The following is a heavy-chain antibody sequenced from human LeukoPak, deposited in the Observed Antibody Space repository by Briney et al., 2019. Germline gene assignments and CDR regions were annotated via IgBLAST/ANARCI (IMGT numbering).Heavy chain of an antibody. CDR1: GGTFGSYA. Sequence: ASVKVSCKASGGTFGSYAISWVRQAPGQGLEWMGGIIPIFGTANYAQKFQGRVTITADESTSTAYMELSSLRSEDTAVYYCARVGDEYYDFWSGYPASPFDYWGQGTLVTVSS. CDR2: IIPIFGTA. CDR3: ARVGDEYYDFWSGYPASPFDY. V-gene: IGHV1-69*13. J-gene: IGHJ4*02. D-gene: IGHD3-3*01.